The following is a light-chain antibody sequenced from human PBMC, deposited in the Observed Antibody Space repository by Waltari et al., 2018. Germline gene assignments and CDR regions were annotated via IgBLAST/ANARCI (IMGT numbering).Light chain of an antibody. Sequence: EIVLTQSPGTLSLSPGERATLSCRASQSVGTSFAWYQQKRGQDPRLLIYGTFSRATGIPDRFSGSGSGTDFSLTISRLEPEDYAVYYCQHYVRLPATFGQGTKVEIK. CDR2: GTF. J-gene: IGKJ1*01. CDR3: QHYVRLPAT. CDR1: QSVGTS. V-gene: IGKV3-20*01.